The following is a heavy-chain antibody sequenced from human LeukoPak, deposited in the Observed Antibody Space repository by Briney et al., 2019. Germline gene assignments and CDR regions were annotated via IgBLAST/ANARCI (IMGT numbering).Heavy chain of an antibody. CDR3: ARLCSWYYNWFDP. Sequence: SETLSLTCTVSGGSISSSSYYWGWIRQPPGKGLEWIGSIYYSGSTYYNPSLKSRVTISVDTSKNQFSLKLSSVTAAGTAVYYCARLCSWYYNWFDPWGQGTLVTVSS. CDR1: GGSISSSSYY. D-gene: IGHD2-15*01. J-gene: IGHJ5*02. V-gene: IGHV4-39*01. CDR2: IYYSGST.